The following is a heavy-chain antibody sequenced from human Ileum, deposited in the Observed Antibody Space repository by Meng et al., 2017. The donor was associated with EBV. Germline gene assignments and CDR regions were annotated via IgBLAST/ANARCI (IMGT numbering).Heavy chain of an antibody. CDR3: EGWRY. V-gene: IGHV3-15*01. CDR2: IKSTTDGGTT. J-gene: IGHJ4*02. Sequence: VECGGGLVKPGGSLRLSCAAFGFTFRYAWMPWVRQASGKGLGLVGRIKSTTDGGTTDYAAPVKGRFNISRDDSKNTLFLQMDSLKTEDTAVYYCEGWRYWGQGTLVTVSS. D-gene: IGHD2-15*01. CDR1: GFTFRYAW.